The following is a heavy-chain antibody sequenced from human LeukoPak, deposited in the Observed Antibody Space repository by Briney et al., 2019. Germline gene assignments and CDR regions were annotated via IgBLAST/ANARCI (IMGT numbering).Heavy chain of an antibody. CDR2: IKSKTDGGTT. D-gene: IGHD5-18*01. J-gene: IGHJ4*02. CDR3: TTDFLRYSGYSCGPFDY. V-gene: IGHV3-15*01. Sequence: GESLRLSCAASGFTFSNAWMSWVRQAPGKGLEWVGRIKSKTDGGTTDYAAPVKGRFTISRDDSKNTLYLQMNSLKTEDTAVYYCTTDFLRYSGYSCGPFDYWGQGTLVTVSS. CDR1: GFTFSNAW.